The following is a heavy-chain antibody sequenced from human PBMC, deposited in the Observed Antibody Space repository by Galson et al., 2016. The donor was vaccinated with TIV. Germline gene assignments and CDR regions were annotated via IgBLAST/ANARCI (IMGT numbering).Heavy chain of an antibody. CDR3: AQAYYYDSSAYYFAS. CDR2: INPYSGAA. Sequence: SVKVSCKASGYTLIGYYIHWVRQAPGQGLEWVGPINPYSGAANYAQNFQGKVTMTSDTSISTASLELSRLRSDDTAVYYCAQAYYYDSSAYYFASWGQGTLVTVSS. V-gene: IGHV1-2*06. D-gene: IGHD3-22*01. CDR1: GYTLIGYY. J-gene: IGHJ4*02.